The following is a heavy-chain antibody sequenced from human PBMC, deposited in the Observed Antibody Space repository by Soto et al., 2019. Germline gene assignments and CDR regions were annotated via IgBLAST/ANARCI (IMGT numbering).Heavy chain of an antibody. CDR3: AHNCRCECHSDFFY. J-gene: IGHJ4*02. CDR1: GFTFSNYA. Sequence: EVQLLESGGGLVQPGGSLRLSCAASGFTFSNYAMSWVRQAPGKGLEWVSGISGGGSSSYYADSVKGRFTISRDNTKKKPYLRMNILGGEDTAVYYCAHNCRCECHSDFFYWGQGTLVIVSS. V-gene: IGHV3-23*01. D-gene: IGHD2-15*01. CDR2: ISGGGSSS.